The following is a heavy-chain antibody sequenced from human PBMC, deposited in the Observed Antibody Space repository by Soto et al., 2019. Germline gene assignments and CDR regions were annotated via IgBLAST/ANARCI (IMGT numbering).Heavy chain of an antibody. D-gene: IGHD1-1*01. J-gene: IGHJ3*01. CDR2: MSYRGNT. V-gene: IGHV4-59*11. Sequence: KTSETLSLTCSVSGGSIGSHFWSWIRQPPGKGLEYIGYMSYRGNTNYNPSLKSRVTISLDTSENQFSLKVRSVTAADTAVYYCARRDWNDAFDVWGQGTMVTVSS. CDR3: ARRDWNDAFDV. CDR1: GGSIGSHF.